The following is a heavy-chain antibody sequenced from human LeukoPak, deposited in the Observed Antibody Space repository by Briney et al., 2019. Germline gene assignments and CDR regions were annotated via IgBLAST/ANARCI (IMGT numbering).Heavy chain of an antibody. D-gene: IGHD6-6*01. J-gene: IGHJ6*02. Sequence: GGSLRLSCAASGFTFSSYAMSWVRQAPGKGLEWVSVISGSGGNTYYADSVKGRFTISRDNFKTTLYLQMNSLRAEDTAVCYCAKVPSEYSSSSDRHYYYGMDVWGQGTTVTVSS. CDR1: GFTFSSYA. CDR2: ISGSGGNT. V-gene: IGHV3-23*01. CDR3: AKVPSEYSSSSDRHYYYGMDV.